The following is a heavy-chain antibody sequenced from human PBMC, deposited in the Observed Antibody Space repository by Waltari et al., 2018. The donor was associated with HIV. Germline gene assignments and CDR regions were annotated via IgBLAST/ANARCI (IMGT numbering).Heavy chain of an antibody. CDR3: AREKGVYCSGGSCQGWFDP. D-gene: IGHD2-15*01. Sequence: QVQLQESGPGLVKPSETLSLTCTVSGGHIRSYSWAWIRQPPGKGLEWIGYIYYSGSTNYNPSLKSRVTISVDTSKNQFSLKLSSVTAADTAVYYCAREKGVYCSGGSCQGWFDPWGQGTLVTVSS. V-gene: IGHV4-59*01. CDR1: GGHIRSYS. CDR2: IYYSGST. J-gene: IGHJ5*02.